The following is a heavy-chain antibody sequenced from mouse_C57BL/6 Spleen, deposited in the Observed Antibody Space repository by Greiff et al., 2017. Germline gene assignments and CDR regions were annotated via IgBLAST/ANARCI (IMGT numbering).Heavy chain of an antibody. CDR1: GYTFTSYW. CDR3: ALITTVVEDWYFDV. J-gene: IGHJ1*03. V-gene: IGHV1-64*01. D-gene: IGHD1-1*01. Sequence: VQLQQPGAELVKPGASVKLSCKASGYTFTSYWMHWVKQRPGQGLEWIGMIHPNSGSTNYNEKFKSKATLTVDKSSSTAYMQLSSLTSEDSAVYYCALITTVVEDWYFDVWGTGTTVTVSS. CDR2: IHPNSGST.